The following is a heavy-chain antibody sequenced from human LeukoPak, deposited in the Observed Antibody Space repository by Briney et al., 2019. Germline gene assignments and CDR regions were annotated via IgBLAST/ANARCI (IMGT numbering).Heavy chain of an antibody. CDR2: IWRDGSNR. J-gene: IGHJ4*02. D-gene: IGHD2-2*01. V-gene: IGHV3-33*08. Sequence: GGSLRLSCAASGFTFSSYAMHWVRQAPGKGLEWVAAIWRDGSNRYYADSVKGRFTISRDNSRKTVSLQMSSLGPEDTAVYYCAREGRSSSWSYYFDYWGQGTLVTVSS. CDR1: GFTFSSYA. CDR3: AREGRSSSWSYYFDY.